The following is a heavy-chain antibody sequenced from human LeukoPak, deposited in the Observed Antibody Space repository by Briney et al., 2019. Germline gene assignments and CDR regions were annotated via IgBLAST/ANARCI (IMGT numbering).Heavy chain of an antibody. J-gene: IGHJ4*02. Sequence: PSETLSLTCTVSGGSISSYYWSWIRQPAGKGLEWIGRIYTSGSTNYNPSLKSRVTMSVDTSKNQFSLKLSSVTAADTAVYYCARHVYYIDLLWFSPTRTNYFDYWGQGTLVTVSS. D-gene: IGHD3-10*01. CDR1: GGSISSYY. CDR2: IYTSGST. CDR3: ARHVYYIDLLWFSPTRTNYFDY. V-gene: IGHV4-4*07.